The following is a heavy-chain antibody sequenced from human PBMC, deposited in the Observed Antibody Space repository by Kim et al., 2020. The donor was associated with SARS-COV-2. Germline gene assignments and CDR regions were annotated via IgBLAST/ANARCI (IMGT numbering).Heavy chain of an antibody. Sequence: SETLSLTCTVSGGSVSSGSYYWSWIRQPPGKGLEWIGYIYYSGSTNYNPSLKSRVTISVDTSKNQFSLKLSSVTAADTAVYYCATTAGMMTTVTTWHAFDIWGQGTMVTVSS. CDR2: IYYSGST. V-gene: IGHV4-61*01. J-gene: IGHJ3*02. D-gene: IGHD4-17*01. CDR1: GGSVSSGSYY. CDR3: ATTAGMMTTVTTWHAFDI.